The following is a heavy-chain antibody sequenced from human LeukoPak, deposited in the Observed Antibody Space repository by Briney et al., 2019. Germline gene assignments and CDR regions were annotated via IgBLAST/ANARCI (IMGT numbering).Heavy chain of an antibody. CDR2: INIDSGGT. CDR1: GYSFTAYY. V-gene: IGHV1-2*02. CDR3: VRDHLHYFDY. Sequence: GASVKVSCKACGYSFTAYYIHWLRQAPGQGPEWMGWINIDSGGTNYAQKFQGRVTMTRDTSISTAYMEMSSLRSDDTAVYYCVRDHLHYFDYWGQGTLVTVSS. J-gene: IGHJ4*02.